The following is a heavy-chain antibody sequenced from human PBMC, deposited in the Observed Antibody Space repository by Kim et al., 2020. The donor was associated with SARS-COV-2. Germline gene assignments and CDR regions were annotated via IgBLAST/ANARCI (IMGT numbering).Heavy chain of an antibody. D-gene: IGHD3-16*01. Sequence: NYNPPLTRRITISVDTSNNQCSLKLASVTAADTAVYYCARHASALGYFDYWGQGTLVTVSS. V-gene: IGHV4-59*08. CDR3: ARHASALGYFDY. J-gene: IGHJ4*02.